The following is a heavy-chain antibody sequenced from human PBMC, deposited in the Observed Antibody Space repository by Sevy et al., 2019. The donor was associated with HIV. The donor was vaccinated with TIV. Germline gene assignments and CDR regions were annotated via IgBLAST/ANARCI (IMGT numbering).Heavy chain of an antibody. Sequence: GGSLRLSCTASGFTFGQYALSWVRQAPGKGLEWVGLIRNKAYGGTTEYAASVKGRFTTSRDDSKSIAYLQMSSLKNEDTAVYFCSRGGSFSPLDYWGQGTLVTVSS. D-gene: IGHD1-26*01. CDR1: GFTFGQYA. J-gene: IGHJ4*02. CDR3: SRGGSFSPLDY. V-gene: IGHV3-49*04. CDR2: IRNKAYGGTT.